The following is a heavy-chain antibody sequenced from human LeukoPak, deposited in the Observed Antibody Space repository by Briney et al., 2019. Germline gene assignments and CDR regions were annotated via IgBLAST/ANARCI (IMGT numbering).Heavy chain of an antibody. CDR1: GGSISSYY. Sequence: SETLSLTCTVSGGSISSYYWSWIRQPPGKGLEWIGYIYTSGSSNYNPSLKSRVTISVDTSKNQFSLKLSSVTAADTAVYYCARSPAGWLQLPGYFDYWGQGTLVTVSS. D-gene: IGHD5-24*01. CDR3: ARSPAGWLQLPGYFDY. CDR2: IYTSGSS. V-gene: IGHV4-4*09. J-gene: IGHJ4*02.